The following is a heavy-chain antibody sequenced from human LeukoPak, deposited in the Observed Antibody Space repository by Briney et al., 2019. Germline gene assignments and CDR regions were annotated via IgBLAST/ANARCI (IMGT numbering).Heavy chain of an antibody. J-gene: IGHJ4*02. CDR2: IYYSGTT. D-gene: IGHD6-13*01. Sequence: SETLSLTCTVSGGSISSYYWSWIRQPPGKGLEWIGYIYYSGTTNYNPSLRSRVTISVDTSKNQFSLKLSSVTAADTAVYYCARGVYIAAAQYGYWGQGTLVTVPS. CDR3: ARGVYIAAAQYGY. CDR1: GGSISSYY. V-gene: IGHV4-59*01.